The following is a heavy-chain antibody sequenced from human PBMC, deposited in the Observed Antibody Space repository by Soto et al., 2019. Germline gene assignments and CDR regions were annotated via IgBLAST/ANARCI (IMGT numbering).Heavy chain of an antibody. CDR3: ATYWGTESHTFWFDL. V-gene: IGHV4-34*10. D-gene: IGHD3-16*01. CDR2: VNHSGEA. Sequence: SETLSLTCGVYGGSFRNYYWIWVRQPPGKGLEWIGEVNHSGEATYNPSLQSRITISLDTSNNQFSLKMTSVTAADTAIYYCATYWGTESHTFWFDLWGRGAQVTVSS. J-gene: IGHJ5*02. CDR1: GGSFRNYY.